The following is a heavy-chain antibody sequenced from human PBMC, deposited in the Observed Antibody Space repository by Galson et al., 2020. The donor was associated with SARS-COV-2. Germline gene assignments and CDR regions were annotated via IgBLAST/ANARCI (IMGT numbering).Heavy chain of an antibody. Sequence: GESLKISCAASGFAVSDTYMSWIRQALGKGLEWVALLYAGGSASYTGSVKGRFTISRDNSKNSLYLDMNNLRLEDTAVYYCARDPYSGGWTNYYYFGMDVWGQGTTVTVSS. CDR3: ARDPYSGGWTNYYYFGMDV. CDR1: GFAVSDTY. D-gene: IGHD6-19*01. V-gene: IGHV3-53*01. J-gene: IGHJ6*02. CDR2: LYAGGSA.